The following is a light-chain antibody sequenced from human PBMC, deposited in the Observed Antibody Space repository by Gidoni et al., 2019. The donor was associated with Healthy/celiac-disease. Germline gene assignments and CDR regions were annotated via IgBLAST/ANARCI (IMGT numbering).Light chain of an antibody. CDR3: QSYDSSLSGVV. V-gene: IGLV1-40*01. CDR2: GNS. Sequence: QSVLPQPPSVSGAPGQRVTISCTGSSSNIGAGYDVHWYQQLPGTAPKPLIYGNSNRPSGVPDRFSGSKSGTSASLAITGLQAEDEADYYCQSYDSSLSGVVFGGGTKLTVL. J-gene: IGLJ2*01. CDR1: SSNIGAGYD.